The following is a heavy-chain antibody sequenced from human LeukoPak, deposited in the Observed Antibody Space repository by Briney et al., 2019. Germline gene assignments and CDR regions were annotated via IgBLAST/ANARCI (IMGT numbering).Heavy chain of an antibody. V-gene: IGHV4-39*07. D-gene: IGHD2/OR15-2a*01. CDR2: IYYTGST. CDR1: GGSISSRTYY. CDR3: AREWTTWGAFDI. Sequence: SETLSLTCTVSGGSISSRTYYWGWIRQPPGKGREWIGSIYYTGSTFYNPSLKSRVTISVDTSKNQFSMKLSSVTAADAAVYFCAREWTTWGAFDIWGQGPMVTVSS. J-gene: IGHJ3*02.